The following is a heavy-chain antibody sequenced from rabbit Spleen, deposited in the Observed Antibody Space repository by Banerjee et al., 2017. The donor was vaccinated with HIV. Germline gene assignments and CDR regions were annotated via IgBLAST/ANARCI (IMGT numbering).Heavy chain of an antibody. CDR3: ARDTGTSFSTYGMDL. Sequence: QQQLEESGGDLVKPEGSLTLTCTASGFSFNSGYDMCWVRQAPGKGLEWIACIYAGSSGNTYSATWAKGRFTISNPSSTTVTLQMTSLTAADTATYFCARDTGTSFSTYGMDLWGPGTLVTVS. J-gene: IGHJ6*01. CDR1: GFSFNSGYD. CDR2: IYAGSSGNT. V-gene: IGHV1S45*01. D-gene: IGHD8-1*01.